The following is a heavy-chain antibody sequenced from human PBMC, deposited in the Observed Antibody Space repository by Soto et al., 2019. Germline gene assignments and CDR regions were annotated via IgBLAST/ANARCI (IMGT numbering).Heavy chain of an antibody. D-gene: IGHD5-18*01. V-gene: IGHV4-34*01. J-gene: IGHJ6*02. Sequence: SETLSLTCTVSGGSISGYIWTWIRQPPGKGQQWIGQINHSGSATNNPPLKSRVTITAHTSNSQFSLELSSVTAADTAVYYCACIFSVGYSYGFYYYGMDVWGQGTTVTVSS. CDR2: INHSGSA. CDR1: GGSISGYI. CDR3: ACIFSVGYSYGFYYYGMDV.